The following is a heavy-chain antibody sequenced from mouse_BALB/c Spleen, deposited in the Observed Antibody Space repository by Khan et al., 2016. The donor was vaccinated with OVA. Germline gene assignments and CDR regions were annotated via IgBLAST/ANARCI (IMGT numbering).Heavy chain of an antibody. CDR3: ARGVYDGYLAWLAY. Sequence: QIQLVQSGTELVRPGTSVKVSCKASGYAFTHYLIEWVKQRPGQGLEWIGVINPGSGGTNYNEKFEGKATLTADNSSSTAYMHLSSLTSADSAVYSCARGVYDGYLAWLAYWGQGTLVTVAA. J-gene: IGHJ3*01. CDR2: INPGSGGT. V-gene: IGHV1-54*03. CDR1: GYAFTHYL. D-gene: IGHD2-3*01.